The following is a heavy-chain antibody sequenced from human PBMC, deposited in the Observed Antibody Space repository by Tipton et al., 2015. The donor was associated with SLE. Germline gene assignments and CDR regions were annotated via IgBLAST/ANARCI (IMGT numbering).Heavy chain of an antibody. V-gene: IGHV4-59*01. D-gene: IGHD1-7*01. J-gene: IGHJ5*02. Sequence: GLVKPSETLSLTCTVSGGSISSYYWSWIRQPPGKGLEWIGYIYYSGNTNYNPSLKSRVTISLDSSKYQFSLKVTSVTAADTAVYYCARMYNWNYNWFDPWGQGTLVTVSS. CDR3: ARMYNWNYNWFDP. CDR1: GGSISSYY. CDR2: IYYSGNT.